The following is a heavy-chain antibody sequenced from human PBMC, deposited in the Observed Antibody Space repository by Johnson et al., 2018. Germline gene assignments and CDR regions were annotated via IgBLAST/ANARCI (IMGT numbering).Heavy chain of an antibody. D-gene: IGHD4-17*01. CDR1: GGSFSGYY. Sequence: QVQLQQWGAGLLKPSETLSLTCAVYGGSFSGYYWSWIRQPPGKGLEWIGEINPSGSTNYNQSLKSRVTITVDTSKNPFSRKRCSVTAADTAVYYCARAYGDYVDYYYYYYMDVWGKGTTVTVSS. CDR3: ARAYGDYVDYYYYYYMDV. V-gene: IGHV4-34*01. J-gene: IGHJ6*03. CDR2: INPSGST.